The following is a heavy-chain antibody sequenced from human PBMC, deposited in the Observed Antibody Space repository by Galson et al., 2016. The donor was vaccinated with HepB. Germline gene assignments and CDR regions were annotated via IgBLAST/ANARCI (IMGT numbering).Heavy chain of an antibody. Sequence: SLRLSCAASGFTFSTYWMNWVRQAPGKGLEWVANIKQDGSEKYYVGSVKGRFTISRDNTKNSLYLQMNSLRAEDTAVYYCARDQYVLRGDKGAFDIWGQGTVVTVSS. CDR1: GFTFSTYW. D-gene: IGHD3-10*01. CDR3: ARDQYVLRGDKGAFDI. V-gene: IGHV3-7*01. J-gene: IGHJ3*02. CDR2: IKQDGSEK.